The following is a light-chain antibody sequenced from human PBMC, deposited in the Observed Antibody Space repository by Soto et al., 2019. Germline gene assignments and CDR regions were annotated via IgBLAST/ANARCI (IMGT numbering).Light chain of an antibody. V-gene: IGLV1-47*02. CDR3: AAWDASLSGHV. CDR1: GSYP. CDR2: SDD. J-gene: IGLJ1*01. Sequence: GSYPVYWYQQPPGTAPKLLINSDDQRPSGVPDRFSASKSGTSASLAISGLRSEDEADYYCAAWDASLSGHVFGAGTKVTVL.